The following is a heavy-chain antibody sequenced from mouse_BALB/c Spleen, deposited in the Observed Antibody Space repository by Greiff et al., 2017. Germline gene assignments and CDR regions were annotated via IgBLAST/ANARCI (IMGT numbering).Heavy chain of an antibody. J-gene: IGHJ2*01. CDR3: TRAEYSSRYGYYFDY. D-gene: IGHD1-2*01. Sequence: QVQLKESGAELVKPGASVKLSCKASGYTFTSYYMYWVKQRPGQGLEWIGEINPSNGGTNFNEKFKSKATLTADKSSSTAYMQLSSLTSEDSAVYYCTRAEYSSRYGYYFDYWGQGTTLTVSS. V-gene: IGHV1S81*02. CDR2: INPSNGGT. CDR1: GYTFTSYY.